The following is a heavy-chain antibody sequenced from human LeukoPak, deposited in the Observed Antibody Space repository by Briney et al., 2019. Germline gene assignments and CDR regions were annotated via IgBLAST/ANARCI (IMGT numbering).Heavy chain of an antibody. D-gene: IGHD3-3*01. J-gene: IGHJ4*02. CDR2: ISGSGGST. Sequence: GGLRLSCAASGFTFSSYAMSWVRQAPGKGLEWVSAISGSGGSTYYADSVKGRFTISRDNSKNTLYLQMNSLRAEDTAVYYCAKRGIFYDFWSGYDRAFFDYWGQGTLVTVSS. CDR3: AKRGIFYDFWSGYDRAFFDY. V-gene: IGHV3-23*01. CDR1: GFTFSSYA.